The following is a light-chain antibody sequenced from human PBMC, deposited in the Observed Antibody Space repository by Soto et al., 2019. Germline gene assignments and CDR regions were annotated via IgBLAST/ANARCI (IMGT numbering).Light chain of an antibody. CDR2: EVN. CDR3: CSYGIARV. V-gene: IGLV2-14*01. Sequence: QSVLTQPASVSGSPGQSITISCSGTNTDYKYVSWYQQHPGKAPKLIIYEVNRRPSGVSDRFSGSRSGSTASLAISGLQPEDEADYYCCSYGIARVFGGGTKLTVL. J-gene: IGLJ3*02. CDR1: NTDYKY.